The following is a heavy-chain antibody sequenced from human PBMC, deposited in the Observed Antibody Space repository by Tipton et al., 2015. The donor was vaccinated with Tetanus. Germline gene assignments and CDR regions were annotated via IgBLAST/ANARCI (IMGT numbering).Heavy chain of an antibody. CDR2: IYPGDSDT. J-gene: IGHJ4*02. V-gene: IGHV5-51*01. D-gene: IGHD2-8*01. Sequence: QLVQSGGEVKKPGESLKISCKGSGYIFNNYWIGWVRPKPGKGLEWMGIIYPGDSDTRYSPSFQGQVTISVDKSINTAYLQWSSLKASDTSMFYCARAHCTDGVCNFDFWGQGALVTVAS. CDR1: GYIFNNYW. CDR3: ARAHCTDGVCNFDF.